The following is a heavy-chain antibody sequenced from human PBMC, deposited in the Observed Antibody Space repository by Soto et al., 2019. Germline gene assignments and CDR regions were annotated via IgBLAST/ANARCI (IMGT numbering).Heavy chain of an antibody. Sequence: QLQLQESGPGLVKPSETLSLTCTVSGGSISSSSYYWGWIRQPPGKGLAWIGGIYYSGRTYYNPSLKRQLTISVDTSKNPFSLKLSSVAAADTAVYYCARGGSMAVAGTTAWCYWGQGTLVTVSS. D-gene: IGHD6-19*01. CDR2: IYYSGRT. CDR1: GGSISSSSYY. V-gene: IGHV4-39*01. CDR3: ARGGSMAVAGTTAWCY. J-gene: IGHJ4*02.